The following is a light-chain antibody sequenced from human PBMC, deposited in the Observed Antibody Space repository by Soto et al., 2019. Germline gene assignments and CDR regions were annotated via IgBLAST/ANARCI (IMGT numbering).Light chain of an antibody. J-gene: IGKJ5*01. CDR3: QQYGSSVT. CDR1: QSVSSSY. CDR2: GAS. Sequence: EIVLTQSPGTLSLSPGERATLSCRASQSVSSSYLAWYQQKPGQAPRLLISGASNRATGIPDRFSGSGSGTDFILTISRLEPEDFALYYCQQYGSSVTFGQGTRLEIK. V-gene: IGKV3-20*01.